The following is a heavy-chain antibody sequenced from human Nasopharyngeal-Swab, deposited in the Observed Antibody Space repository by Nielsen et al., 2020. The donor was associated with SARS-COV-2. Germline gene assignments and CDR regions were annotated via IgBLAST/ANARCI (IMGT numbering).Heavy chain of an antibody. CDR1: GFTFSSYG. V-gene: IGHV3-33*06. CDR2: IWYDGSNK. D-gene: IGHD3-3*01. CDR3: AKPVALEWLLYSENYYYYGMDV. J-gene: IGHJ6*02. Sequence: GGSLRLSCAASGFTFSSYGMHWVRQAPGKGLEWVAVIWYDGSNKYYADSVKGRFTISRDNSKNTLYLQMNSLRAEDTAVYYCAKPVALEWLLYSENYYYYGMDVWGQGTTVTVSS.